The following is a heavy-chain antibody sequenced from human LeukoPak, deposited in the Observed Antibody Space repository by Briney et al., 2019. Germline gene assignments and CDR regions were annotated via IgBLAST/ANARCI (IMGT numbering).Heavy chain of an antibody. CDR3: ARVGEWELLRRGSFDY. J-gene: IGHJ4*02. Sequence: ASVRVSCKASGYTFTSYGISWVRQAPGQGLEWMGWISAYNGNTNYAQKLQGRVTMTTDTSTTTPYMELRSLRSDDTAVYYCARVGEWELLRRGSFDYWGRGPLVTVSS. CDR1: GYTFTSYG. D-gene: IGHD1-26*01. V-gene: IGHV1-18*01. CDR2: ISAYNGNT.